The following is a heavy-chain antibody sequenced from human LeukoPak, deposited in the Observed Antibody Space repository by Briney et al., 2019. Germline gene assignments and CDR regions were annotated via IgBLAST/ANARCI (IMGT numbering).Heavy chain of an antibody. Sequence: PGGSLRLSCAASGFTFSSYSMNWVRQAPGKGLEWVSYISSSSSTIYYADSVKGRFTISRDNAKNSLYLQMNSLRAEDTAVYYCARDRWELPLYWGQGTLVTVSS. V-gene: IGHV3-48*01. CDR3: ARDRWELPLY. D-gene: IGHD1-26*01. CDR2: ISSSSSTI. J-gene: IGHJ4*02. CDR1: GFTFSSYS.